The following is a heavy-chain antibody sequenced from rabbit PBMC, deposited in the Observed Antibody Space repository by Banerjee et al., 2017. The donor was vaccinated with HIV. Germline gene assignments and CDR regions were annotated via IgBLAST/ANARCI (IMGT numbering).Heavy chain of an antibody. CDR3: AGDAGGAGSGGNL. V-gene: IGHV1S47*01. D-gene: IGHD4-2*01. CDR2: IYPGFGIR. CDR1: GIDFSSYG. J-gene: IGHJ4*01. Sequence: ELVESGGGLVQPGESLKLSCKASGIDFSSYGISWVRQAPGKGPEWIAYIYPGFGIRNYANSVKGRFTISSDNAQNTVFLQMTSLTASDTATYFCAGDAGGAGSGGNLWGPGTLVTVS.